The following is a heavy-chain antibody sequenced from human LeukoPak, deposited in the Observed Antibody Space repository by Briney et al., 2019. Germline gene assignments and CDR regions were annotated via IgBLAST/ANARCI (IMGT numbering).Heavy chain of an antibody. V-gene: IGHV3-23*01. CDR3: AKGAASALVDWFDP. D-gene: IGHD6-25*01. J-gene: IGHJ5*02. CDR1: GFIFSNYA. CDR2: VTGSGGGT. Sequence: GGSLRLSCAASGFIFSNYAMMWVRQAPGKGLEWVSSVTGSGGGTFYADSVKGRFTISRDNSQNTLYLQMNSLGAEDTAVYYCAKGAASALVDWFDPWGQGILVTVCS.